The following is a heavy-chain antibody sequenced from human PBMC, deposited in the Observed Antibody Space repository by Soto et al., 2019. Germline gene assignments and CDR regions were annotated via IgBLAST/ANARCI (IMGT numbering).Heavy chain of an antibody. D-gene: IGHD2-2*01. CDR2: IYSGGST. CDR3: ATYTSLYY. Sequence: PGGSLRLSCAASGFTVSNNYMSWVRQAPGKGLEWVSLIYSGGSTFYADSVKGRFTISRDNSKNTLFLQMNSLRAEDTAVYFCATYTSLYYWGQGTLVTVSS. J-gene: IGHJ4*02. CDR1: GFTVSNNY. V-gene: IGHV3-53*01.